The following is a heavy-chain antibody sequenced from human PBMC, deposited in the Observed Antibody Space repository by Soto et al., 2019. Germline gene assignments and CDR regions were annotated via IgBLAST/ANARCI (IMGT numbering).Heavy chain of an antibody. CDR2: IYWDDDK. Sequence: QITLNESGPTVVRPTETLTLTCRFSGFSLTTSGVGVGWIRQSPGKAPEWLALIYWDDDKRYSASLKSRLTITKDTSKNLVVLTVSDLDPTVTATYYCAHRVLRTVFGLVTTTAIYFDFWGQGTPVAVSS. CDR1: GFSLTTSGVG. CDR3: AHRVLRTVFGLVTTTAIYFDF. V-gene: IGHV2-5*02. D-gene: IGHD3-3*01. J-gene: IGHJ4*02.